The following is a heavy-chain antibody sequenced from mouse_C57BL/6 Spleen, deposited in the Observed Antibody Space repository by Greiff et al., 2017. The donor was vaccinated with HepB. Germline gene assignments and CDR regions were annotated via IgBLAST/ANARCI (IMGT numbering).Heavy chain of an antibody. CDR1: GYTFTSYW. D-gene: IGHD2-3*01. CDR2: INPSNGGT. J-gene: IGHJ3*01. CDR3: ARERIIYDGPSWFAY. V-gene: IGHV1-53*01. Sequence: QVQLQQPGTELVKPGASVKLSCKASGYTFTSYWMHWVKQRPGQGLEWIGNINPSNGGTNYNEKFKSKATLTVDKSSSTACMQLSSLTSEDSAVYYCARERIIYDGPSWFAYWGQGTLVTVSA.